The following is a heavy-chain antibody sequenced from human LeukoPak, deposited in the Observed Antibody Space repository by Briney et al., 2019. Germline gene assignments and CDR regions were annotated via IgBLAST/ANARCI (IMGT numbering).Heavy chain of an antibody. J-gene: IGHJ6*02. CDR3: AREQRGYSYGSGPYYYYGMDV. Sequence: PGGSLRLSCAASGFTFSSYWMSWVRQAPGKGLEWVANIKQDGSEKYYVDSVKGRFTISRDNAKNSLYLQMNSLRAEGTAVYYCAREQRGYSYGSGPYYYYGMDVWGQGTTVTVSS. D-gene: IGHD5-18*01. CDR2: IKQDGSEK. CDR1: GFTFSSYW. V-gene: IGHV3-7*01.